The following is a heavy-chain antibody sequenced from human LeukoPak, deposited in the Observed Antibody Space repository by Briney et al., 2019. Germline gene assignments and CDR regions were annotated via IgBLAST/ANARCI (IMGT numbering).Heavy chain of an antibody. D-gene: IGHD3-22*01. V-gene: IGHV3-30*18. CDR2: ISYDGSNK. J-gene: IGHJ4*02. CDR1: GFTFSSYW. Sequence: GGSLRLSCVASGFTFSSYWMSWVRQAPGKGLEWVAVISYDGSNKYYADSVKGRFNISRDNSKNTLYLQMNSLRAEDTAVYYCAKDQRYYDSSGFDYWGQGTLVTVSS. CDR3: AKDQRYYDSSGFDY.